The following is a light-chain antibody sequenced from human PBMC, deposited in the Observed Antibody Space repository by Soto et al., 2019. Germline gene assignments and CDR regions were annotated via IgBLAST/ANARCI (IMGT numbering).Light chain of an antibody. CDR1: QSISSW. CDR2: KAS. V-gene: IGKV1-5*03. J-gene: IGKJ5*01. CDR3: QQYNSYPT. Sequence: DIQMTQSPSTLSASVGDRVTITCRASQSISSWLAWYQQKPGKAPKLLIYKASSLESGVPSRFSGSGSGTEFTITISSLQPDDFATYYCQQYNSYPTFGQGTRLEIK.